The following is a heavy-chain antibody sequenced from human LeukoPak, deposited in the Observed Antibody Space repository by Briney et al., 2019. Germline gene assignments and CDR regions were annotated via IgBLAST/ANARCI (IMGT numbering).Heavy chain of an antibody. V-gene: IGHV4-59*11. J-gene: IGHJ5*02. CDR1: GGSISSHY. D-gene: IGHD4-11*01. CDR3: ARLRVKAGWFDP. CDR2: IYYSGST. Sequence: SETLSLTCTVSGGSISSHYWSWIRQPPGKGLEWIGYIYYSGSTNYNPSLKSRVTISVDTSKNQFSLKLSSVTAADTAVYYCARLRVKAGWFDPWGQGTLVTVSS.